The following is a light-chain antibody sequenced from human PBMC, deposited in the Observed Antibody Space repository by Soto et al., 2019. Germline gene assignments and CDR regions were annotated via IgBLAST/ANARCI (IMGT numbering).Light chain of an antibody. Sequence: EIVMTQSLATLSVSPGERATLSCRASQGIGSTLAWYQQKPGQTPKLLIYGASTRATGVPARFSGGGSGTEFTLTINSLQSEDFAVYYCQRYNSWPLSFGGGTKVDIK. CDR2: GAS. CDR3: QRYNSWPLS. J-gene: IGKJ4*01. CDR1: QGIGST. V-gene: IGKV3-15*01.